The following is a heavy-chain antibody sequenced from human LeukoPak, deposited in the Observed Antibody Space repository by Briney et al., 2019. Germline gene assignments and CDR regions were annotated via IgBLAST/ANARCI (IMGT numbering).Heavy chain of an antibody. CDR3: ARRANIAAAGRGIWFDP. V-gene: IGHV1-8*02. CDR1: GYTFTSYD. Sequence: GASVKVSCKASGYTFTSYDINWVRQATGQGLEWMGWMNPNSGNTGYAQEFQGRVTMTRNTSISTAYMELSSLRSEDPAVYYCARRANIAAAGRGIWFDPWGQGTLVTVSS. CDR2: MNPNSGNT. J-gene: IGHJ5*02. D-gene: IGHD6-13*01.